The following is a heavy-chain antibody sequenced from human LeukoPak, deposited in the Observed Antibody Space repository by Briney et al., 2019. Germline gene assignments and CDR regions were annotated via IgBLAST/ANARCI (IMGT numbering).Heavy chain of an antibody. V-gene: IGHV3-7*01. CDR2: IKPDGSEI. CDR3: ANGPTKDGFHYYFDF. D-gene: IGHD5-24*01. Sequence: GESLRLSCAASGFSFSRYWMSWVRQAPVRGLEWVANIKPDGSEIYYVDSVKGRFTISRDNSKNTLSLQMNSLRAEDTAIYYCANGPTKDGFHYYFDFWGQGTLVTVSS. CDR1: GFSFSRYW. J-gene: IGHJ4*02.